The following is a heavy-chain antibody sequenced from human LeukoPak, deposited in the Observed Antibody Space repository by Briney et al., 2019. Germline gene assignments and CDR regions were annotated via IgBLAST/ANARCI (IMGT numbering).Heavy chain of an antibody. CDR3: TRGRGVSFDY. D-gene: IGHD3-10*01. J-gene: IGHJ4*02. CDR1: GFTFSSYW. Sequence: GGSLRLSCAASGFTFSSYWMRWVRQAPGKGVVWVSRINSDGSSISYADSVKGRFTISRDNAKNTLYLQMNSLRAEDTAVYYCTRGRGVSFDYWGQGTLVTVSS. CDR2: INSDGSSI. V-gene: IGHV3-74*01.